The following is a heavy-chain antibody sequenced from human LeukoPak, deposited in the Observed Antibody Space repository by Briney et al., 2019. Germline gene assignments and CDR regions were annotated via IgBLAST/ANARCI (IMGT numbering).Heavy chain of an antibody. CDR1: GDSISSHH. Sequence: PSETLSLTCTVSGDSISSHHWSWIRQYAGKRLEWIGRLMARGGIDYNPSLRSRVTMSHDASRNQFSLKLRSVTAAATAGSFCTTDQRDARMDVWGKGTTVTVSS. V-gene: IGHV4-4*07. J-gene: IGHJ6*04. CDR2: LMARGGI. CDR3: TTDQRDARMDV. D-gene: IGHD2-21*02.